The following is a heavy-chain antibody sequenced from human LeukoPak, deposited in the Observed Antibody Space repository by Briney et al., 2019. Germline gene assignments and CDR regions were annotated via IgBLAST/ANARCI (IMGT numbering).Heavy chain of an antibody. CDR1: GFTFSDYY. Sequence: GGSLGLSCAASGFTFSDYYMSWIRQAPGKGLEWVSYISSSGSTIYYADSVKGRFTISRDNAKNSLYLQMNSLRAEDTAVYYCARTQQLDDAFDIWGQGTMVTVSS. D-gene: IGHD6-13*01. J-gene: IGHJ3*02. V-gene: IGHV3-11*01. CDR2: ISSSGSTI. CDR3: ARTQQLDDAFDI.